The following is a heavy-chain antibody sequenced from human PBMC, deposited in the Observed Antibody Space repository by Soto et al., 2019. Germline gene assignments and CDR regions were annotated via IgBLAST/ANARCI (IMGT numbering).Heavy chain of an antibody. CDR2: INHSGST. D-gene: IGHD6-6*01. CDR1: GGSFSGYY. J-gene: IGHJ6*02. CDR3: ARPGEAARRHYYYYYGMDV. Sequence: SETLSLTCAVYGGSFSGYYWSWIRQPPGKGLEWIGEINHSGSTNYNPSLKSRVTISVDTSKNQFSLKLSSVTAADTAVYYCARPGEAARRHYYYYYGMDVWGQGTTVTVSS. V-gene: IGHV4-34*01.